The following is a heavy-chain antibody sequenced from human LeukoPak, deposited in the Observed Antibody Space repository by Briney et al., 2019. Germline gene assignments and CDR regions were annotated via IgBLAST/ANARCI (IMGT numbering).Heavy chain of an antibody. D-gene: IGHD6-19*01. CDR2: ISSSSSTI. CDR1: GFTFSSYS. J-gene: IGHJ4*02. V-gene: IGHV3-48*01. CDR3: AREARAGSTSFDY. Sequence: PGGSLRLSCAAPGFTFSSYSMNWVRQAPGKGLEWVSYISSSSSTIYYADSVKGRFTISRDNAKNSLYLQMNSLRAEDTAVYYCAREARAGSTSFDYWGQGTLVTVSS.